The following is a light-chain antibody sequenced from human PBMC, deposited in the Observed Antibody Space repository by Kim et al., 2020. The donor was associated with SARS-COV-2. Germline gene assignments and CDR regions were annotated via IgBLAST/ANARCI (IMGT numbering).Light chain of an antibody. Sequence: GTVTLTCGSSTGAVTSGHYPYWFQQKPGQAPRTLIYDTNNRHSWTPARFSGSLLGGKAALTLSGAQPEDEAEYYCLLSYSGARAAVFGGGTQLTVL. J-gene: IGLJ3*02. CDR3: LLSYSGARAAV. CDR1: TGAVTSGHY. V-gene: IGLV7-46*01. CDR2: DTN.